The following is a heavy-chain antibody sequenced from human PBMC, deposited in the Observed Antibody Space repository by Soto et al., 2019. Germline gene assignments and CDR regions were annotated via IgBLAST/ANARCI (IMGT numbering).Heavy chain of an antibody. CDR1: GFTFDDYA. Sequence: GSLRLSCAASGFTFDDYAMHWVRQAPGKGLEWVSLISWDGGSTYYADSVKGRFTISRDNSKNSLYLQMNSLRAEDTALYYCAKGPYSSSFIPSYYYYGMDVWGQGTTVTVSS. J-gene: IGHJ6*02. D-gene: IGHD6-6*01. CDR3: AKGPYSSSFIPSYYYYGMDV. CDR2: ISWDGGST. V-gene: IGHV3-43D*04.